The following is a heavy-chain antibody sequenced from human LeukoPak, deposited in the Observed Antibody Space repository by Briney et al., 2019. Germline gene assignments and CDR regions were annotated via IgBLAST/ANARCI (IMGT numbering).Heavy chain of an antibody. CDR1: GFTFSASY. J-gene: IGHJ4*02. D-gene: IGHD6-13*01. V-gene: IGHV3-11*06. CDR3: AKDSGYTSSWYFGDY. CDR2: ISENSGDT. Sequence: PGGSLRLSCVASGFTFSASYMTWVRQPPGKGLEWLSYISENSGDTNYADSVKGRFTDSRDNAKNTLYLQMNSLRAEDTAFYYCAKDSGYTSSWYFGDYWGQGTLVTVSS.